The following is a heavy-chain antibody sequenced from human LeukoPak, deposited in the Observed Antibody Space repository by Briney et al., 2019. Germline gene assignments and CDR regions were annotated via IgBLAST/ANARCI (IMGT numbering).Heavy chain of an antibody. CDR1: GFTFSSYS. D-gene: IGHD3-10*01. CDR3: AKGLYGSRSIDAFDI. V-gene: IGHV3-30*02. CDR2: IRYDGSNK. Sequence: PGGSLRLSCAASGFTFSSYSMHWVRQAPGKGLEWVAFIRYDGSNKYYADSVKGRFTISRDNSKNTLYLQMNSLRAEDTAVYYCAKGLYGSRSIDAFDIWGQGTMVTVSS. J-gene: IGHJ3*02.